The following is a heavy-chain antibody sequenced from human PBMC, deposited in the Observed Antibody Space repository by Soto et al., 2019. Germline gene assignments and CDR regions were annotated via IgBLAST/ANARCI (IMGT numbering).Heavy chain of an antibody. CDR3: AREGPAPYYYYGMDV. CDR2: ISAYNGNT. J-gene: IGHJ6*02. CDR1: GYSFTTYG. V-gene: IGHV1-18*01. Sequence: QVQLVQSGGEVKKPVASVKVSCKTSGYSFTTYGISWVRQAPGQGLEWMGWISAYNGNTNYAQKLQGRVTMTTDTSTSTAYMELRSLRSDDTAVYYCAREGPAPYYYYGMDVWGQGSTVTVSS.